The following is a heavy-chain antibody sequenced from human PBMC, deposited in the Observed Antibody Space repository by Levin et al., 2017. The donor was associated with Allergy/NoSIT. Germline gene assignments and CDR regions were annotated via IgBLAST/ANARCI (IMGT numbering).Heavy chain of an antibody. V-gene: IGHV3-15*01. Sequence: RAGGSLRLSCAASGFTFSNAWMSWVRQAPGKGLEWVGRIKSKTDGGTTDYAAPVKGRFTISRDDSKNTLYLQMNSLKTEDTAVYYCTPQLMYSSSWYGSPRLGYFDYWGQGTLVTVSS. J-gene: IGHJ4*02. CDR3: TPQLMYSSSWYGSPRLGYFDY. D-gene: IGHD6-13*01. CDR1: GFTFSNAW. CDR2: IKSKTDGGTT.